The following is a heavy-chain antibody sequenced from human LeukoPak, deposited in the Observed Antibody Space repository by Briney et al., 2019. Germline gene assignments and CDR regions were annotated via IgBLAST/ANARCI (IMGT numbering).Heavy chain of an antibody. CDR1: GFTFSSYA. D-gene: IGHD3-10*01. Sequence: GGSLRLSCAASGFTFSSYAMSWARQAPGKGLEWVAAISGSGASTYYADSVKGRFTISRDNSKNTLYLQMNSLRAEDTAVYYCARALPELWFGPGAFDIWGQGTMVTVSS. CDR2: ISGSGAST. V-gene: IGHV3-23*01. CDR3: ARALPELWFGPGAFDI. J-gene: IGHJ3*02.